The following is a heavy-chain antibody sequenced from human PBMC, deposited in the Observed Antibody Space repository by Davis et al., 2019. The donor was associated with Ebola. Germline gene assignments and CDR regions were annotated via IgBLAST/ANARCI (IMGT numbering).Heavy chain of an antibody. CDR1: GFTFSNSG. J-gene: IGHJ4*02. CDR3: TRGVRGPESFDS. V-gene: IGHV1-18*01. D-gene: IGHD3-10*01. CDR2: VSAYNGNT. Sequence: ASVKVSCKASGFTFSNSGISWLRLAPGQGLEWVGWVSAYNGNTNYAPKLHGRLTLTTETSTSTAYMELRSLRSDDTAVYYCTRGVRGPESFDSWGQGTLVTVSS.